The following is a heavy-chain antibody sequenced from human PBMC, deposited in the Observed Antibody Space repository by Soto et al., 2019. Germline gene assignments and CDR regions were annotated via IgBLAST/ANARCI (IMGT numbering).Heavy chain of an antibody. CDR2: INSDGSST. Sequence: EVQLVESGGGLVQPGGSLRLSCEASGFTFSTFWMHWVRQALGKGLVWVSRINSDGSSTNYADSVKGRVTISRDNAKNTLYLQLNSLRPEDTAVYYCARDFEYWGQGTLVTVSS. V-gene: IGHV3-74*01. CDR1: GFTFSTFW. J-gene: IGHJ4*02. CDR3: ARDFEY.